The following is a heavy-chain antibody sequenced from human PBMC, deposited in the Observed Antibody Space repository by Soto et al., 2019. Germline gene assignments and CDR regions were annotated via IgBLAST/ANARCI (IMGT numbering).Heavy chain of an antibody. Sequence: GGSLRLSCAASGFSFPASEMNWGGKSPGKGLEWLSYSSSSGGTIKYADSVKGRFTISRDNAKNSLYLQMHSLRADDTAVYYCARDAFEIYYKFGLDVWGQGTPVTVSS. V-gene: IGHV3-48*03. CDR3: ARDAFEIYYKFGLDV. J-gene: IGHJ6*02. D-gene: IGHD3-10*01. CDR2: SSSSGGTI. CDR1: GFSFPASE.